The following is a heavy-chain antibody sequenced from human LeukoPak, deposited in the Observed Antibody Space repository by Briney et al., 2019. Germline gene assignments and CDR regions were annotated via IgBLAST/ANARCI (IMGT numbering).Heavy chain of an antibody. CDR1: GYTFTGYY. CDR3: ARDDGYSSSWYDY. D-gene: IGHD6-13*01. Sequence: ASVKVSCKASGYTFTGYYMHWVRQAPGQGLEWMGWINPNSGGTNYAQKFQGRVTMTRDTSISTAYMELSRQRSDDTAVYYCARDDGYSSSWYDYWGQGTLVTVSS. V-gene: IGHV1-2*02. CDR2: INPNSGGT. J-gene: IGHJ4*02.